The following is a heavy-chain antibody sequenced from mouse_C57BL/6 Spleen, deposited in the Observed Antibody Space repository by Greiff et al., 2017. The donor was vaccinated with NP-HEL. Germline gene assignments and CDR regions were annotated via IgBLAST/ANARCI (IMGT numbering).Heavy chain of an antibody. J-gene: IGHJ2*01. D-gene: IGHD1-1*01. CDR3: ARYEDGSANYFDY. V-gene: IGHV1-76*01. Sequence: QVQLQQSGAELVRPGASVKLSCKASGYTFTDYYINWVKQRPGQGLEWIARIYPGSGNTYYNEKFKGKATLTAEKSSSTAYMQLSSLTSEDSAVYFCARYEDGSANYFDYWGQGTTLTVSS. CDR1: GYTFTDYY. CDR2: IYPGSGNT.